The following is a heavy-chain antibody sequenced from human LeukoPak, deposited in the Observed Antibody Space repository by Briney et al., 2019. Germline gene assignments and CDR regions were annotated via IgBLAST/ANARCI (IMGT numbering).Heavy chain of an antibody. V-gene: IGHV3-30*18. CDR3: AKDRDYYDSSGYYYFDY. D-gene: IGHD3-22*01. CDR2: ISYDGSNK. Sequence: GGSLRLSCAASGFTFSSYGMHWVRQAPGKGLEWVAVISYDGSNKYYADSVKGRFTISRDNSKNTLYPQMNSLRAEDTAVYYCAKDRDYYDSSGYYYFDYWGQGTLVTVSS. CDR1: GFTFSSYG. J-gene: IGHJ4*02.